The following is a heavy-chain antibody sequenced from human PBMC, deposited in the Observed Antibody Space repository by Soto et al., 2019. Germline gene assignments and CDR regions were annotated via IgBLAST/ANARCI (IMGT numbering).Heavy chain of an antibody. D-gene: IGHD3-3*01. J-gene: IGHJ4*02. CDR3: ARLPTMVFGVVIIPEDFAY. CDR2: IYYSGST. V-gene: IGHV4-39*01. Sequence: SETVSLTCTVSGGSISSSSYYWGWIRQPPGKGLEWIGSIYYSGSTYYNPSLKSRVTISVDTSKNQFSLKLSSVTAADTAVYYCARLPTMVFGVVIIPEDFAYWGQGTLVTVSS. CDR1: GGSISSSSYY.